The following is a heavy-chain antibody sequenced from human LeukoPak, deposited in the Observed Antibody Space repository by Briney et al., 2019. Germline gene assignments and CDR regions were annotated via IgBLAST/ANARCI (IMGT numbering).Heavy chain of an antibody. CDR1: CYSISSGYY. V-gene: IGHV4-38-2*02. CDR3: ARVRDYYDSLDWYFDL. Sequence: PSGTLSLTCTVSCYSISSGYYWGWIRQPPGKGLEWTGSIDHSGSTYYNPSLKSRITISVDTSKNQFSLKLSSVTAADTAVYYCARVRDYYDSLDWYFDLWGRGTLVTVSS. CDR2: IDHSGST. J-gene: IGHJ2*01. D-gene: IGHD3-22*01.